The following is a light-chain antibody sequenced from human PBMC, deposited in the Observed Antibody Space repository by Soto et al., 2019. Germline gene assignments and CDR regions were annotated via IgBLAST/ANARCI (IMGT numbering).Light chain of an antibody. Sequence: VSGTTGKTITISCTGTSSDVGGYNYVSWYQQHPGKAPKLMIYDVSNRPSGVSNRFSGSKSGNTASLTISGLQAEDEADYYCSSYTSSSTLYVFGTGTKVTVL. V-gene: IGLV2-14*04. CDR3: SSYTSSSTLYV. J-gene: IGLJ1*01. CDR1: SSDVGGYNY. CDR2: DVS.